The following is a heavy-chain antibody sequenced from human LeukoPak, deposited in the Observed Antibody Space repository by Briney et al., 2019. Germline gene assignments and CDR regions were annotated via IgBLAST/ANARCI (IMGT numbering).Heavy chain of an antibody. J-gene: IGHJ5*02. CDR1: GGSISSYY. CDR3: ARDQGNYDFWGGYHNWFDP. D-gene: IGHD3-3*01. CDR2: IYTSGST. V-gene: IGHV4-4*07. Sequence: SETLSLTCTVSGGSISSYYWSWIRQPAGKGLEWIGRIYTSGSTNYNPSLKSRVTMSVDTSKNQFSLKLSSVTAADTAAYYGARDQGNYDFWGGYHNWFDPWGQGTLVTVSS.